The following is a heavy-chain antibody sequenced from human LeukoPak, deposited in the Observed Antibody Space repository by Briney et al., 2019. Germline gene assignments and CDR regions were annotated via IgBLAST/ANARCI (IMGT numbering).Heavy chain of an antibody. CDR1: DYSISSGYY. V-gene: IGHV4-38-2*02. CDR2: IYHSGST. D-gene: IGHD6-19*01. J-gene: IGHJ6*02. CDR3: ARASSGSGSYWSYYYGMDV. Sequence: SETLSLTCTVSDYSISSGYYWGWIRQPPGKGLEWIGIIYHSGSTYYNPSLKSRVTISVDTSKNQFSLKLSSVTAADTALYYCARASSGSGSYWSYYYGMDVWGQGTTVTVSS.